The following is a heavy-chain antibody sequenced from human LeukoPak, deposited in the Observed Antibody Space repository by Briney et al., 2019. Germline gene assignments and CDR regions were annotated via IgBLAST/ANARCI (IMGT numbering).Heavy chain of an antibody. V-gene: IGHV3-74*01. CDR1: GFTFSTYW. Sequence: GGSLRLSCAASGFTFSTYWMHWVRQAPGKGLVWVSRINKDGSSTSYAESVQGRFTFSRDNAKNSLFLQMNSLSAEDTALYYCVRGGLRDAFDIWGQGTMVTVSS. J-gene: IGHJ3*02. D-gene: IGHD3-16*01. CDR3: VRGGLRDAFDI. CDR2: INKDGSST.